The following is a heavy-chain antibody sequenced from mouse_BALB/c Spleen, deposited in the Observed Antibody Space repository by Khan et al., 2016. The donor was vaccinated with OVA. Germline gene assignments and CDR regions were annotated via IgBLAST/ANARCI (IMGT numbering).Heavy chain of an antibody. CDR2: ISSSGST. D-gene: IGHD1-2*01. CDR3: ARTARIKY. J-gene: IGHJ2*01. CDR1: GYSITSGYG. V-gene: IGHV3-2*02. Sequence: EVQLQESGPGLVKPSQSLSLTCTVTGYSITSGYGWNWIRQFPGNKLEWMGYISSSGSTNYNPSLKRRISITRDTSKNQYFLQLNSVTTEDTATYYCARTARIKYWGQGTTLTVSS.